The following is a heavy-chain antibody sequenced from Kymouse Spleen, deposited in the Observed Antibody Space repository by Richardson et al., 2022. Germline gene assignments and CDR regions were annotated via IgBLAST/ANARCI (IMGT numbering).Heavy chain of an antibody. CDR2: IKSKTDGGTT. J-gene: IGHJ6*02. V-gene: IGHV3-15*01. D-gene: IGHD4-17*01. CDR1: GFTFSNAW. CDR3: TTDYGDYVGYYYYGMDV. Sequence: EVQLVESGGGLVKPGGSLRLSCAASGFTFSNAWMSWVRQAPGKGLEWVGRIKSKTDGGTTDYAAPVKGRFTISRDDSKNTLYLQMNSLKTEDTAVYYCTTDYGDYVGYYYYGMDVWGQGTTVTVSS.